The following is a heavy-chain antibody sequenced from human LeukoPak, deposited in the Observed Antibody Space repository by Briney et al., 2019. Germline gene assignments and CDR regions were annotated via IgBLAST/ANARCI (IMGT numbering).Heavy chain of an antibody. CDR3: AGHESITMIVVVIPSGAFDI. Sequence: SETLSLTCTVSGGSISSYYWSWIRQPPGKGLEWIGYIYYSGSTNYNPSLKSRVTISVDTSKNQFSLKLSSVTAADTAVYYCAGHESITMIVVVIPSGAFDIWGQGTMATVSS. V-gene: IGHV4-59*08. CDR1: GGSISSYY. D-gene: IGHD3-22*01. CDR2: IYYSGST. J-gene: IGHJ3*02.